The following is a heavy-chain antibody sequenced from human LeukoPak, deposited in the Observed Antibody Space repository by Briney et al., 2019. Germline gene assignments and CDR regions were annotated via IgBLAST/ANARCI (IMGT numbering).Heavy chain of an antibody. Sequence: PGGSLRLSCAASGLTFSSAWMHWVRQTPGKGLVWVSRIQSDGTTTYADSVRGRFTISRDNAKNTLYLQMNNLRAEDTGVYYCARDGSYKLDHWGQGTLVTVSS. CDR2: IQSDGTT. J-gene: IGHJ5*02. CDR1: GLTFSSAW. D-gene: IGHD1-26*01. CDR3: ARDGSYKLDH. V-gene: IGHV3-74*01.